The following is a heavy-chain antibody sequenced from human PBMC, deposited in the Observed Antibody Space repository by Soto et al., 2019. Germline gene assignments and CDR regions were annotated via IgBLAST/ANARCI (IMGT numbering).Heavy chain of an antibody. J-gene: IGHJ3*02. Sequence: SETLSLPCTVSGGSMTSNSYYWGWVRQTHGKGLEYIGSIHYRGSPWYNKSLKRRVAISVDTSKNTFSLRVTTVTAAATALYFCARLSDFGDYEAFEIWGQGTMVTVSS. V-gene: IGHV4-39*02. CDR1: GGSMTSNSYY. D-gene: IGHD4-17*01. CDR2: IHYRGSP. CDR3: ARLSDFGDYEAFEI.